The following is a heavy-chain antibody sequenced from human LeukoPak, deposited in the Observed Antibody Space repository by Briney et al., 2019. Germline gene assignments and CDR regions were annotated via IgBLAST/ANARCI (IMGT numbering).Heavy chain of an antibody. D-gene: IGHD6-19*01. V-gene: IGHV4-38-2*02. CDR1: GGSISSGYY. CDR3: ARDSGIAVAGTWVDY. Sequence: SETLSLTCTVSGGSISSGYYWGWIRQPPGKGLEWIGSIYYSGSTYYNPSLKSRVTISVDTSKNQFSLKLSSVTAADTAVYYCARDSGIAVAGTWVDYWGQGTLVTVSS. CDR2: IYYSGST. J-gene: IGHJ4*02.